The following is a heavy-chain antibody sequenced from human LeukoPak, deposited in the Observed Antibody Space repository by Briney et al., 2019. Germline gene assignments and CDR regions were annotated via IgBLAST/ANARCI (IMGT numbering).Heavy chain of an antibody. Sequence: GGSLRLSCAASGFTFDDYTMHWVRQAPGKGLEWVSLISWDGGSTYYADSVKGRFTISRDNSKNSLYLQMNSLRAEDTAVYYCAREIWLQEPRPYFDYWGQGTLVTVSS. CDR3: AREIWLQEPRPYFDY. J-gene: IGHJ4*02. V-gene: IGHV3-43*01. CDR1: GFTFDDYT. CDR2: ISWDGGST. D-gene: IGHD5-24*01.